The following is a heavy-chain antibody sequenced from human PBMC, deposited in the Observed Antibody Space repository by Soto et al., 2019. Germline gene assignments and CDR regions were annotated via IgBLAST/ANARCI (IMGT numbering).Heavy chain of an antibody. V-gene: IGHV1-69*08. J-gene: IGHJ6*02. Sequence: QVQLVQSGAEVKKPGSSVKVSCKASGGTFSRYSITWVRQAPGHGLEWIGRIIPIFCIASYAQKFQGRVTITADDSTSTAYMELSSLRSDDTAVYYCAREDRDRETGLVPAAIDGMDVWGQGTTVTVSS. CDR2: IIPIFCIA. D-gene: IGHD2-2*01. CDR3: AREDRDRETGLVPAAIDGMDV. CDR1: GGTFSRYS.